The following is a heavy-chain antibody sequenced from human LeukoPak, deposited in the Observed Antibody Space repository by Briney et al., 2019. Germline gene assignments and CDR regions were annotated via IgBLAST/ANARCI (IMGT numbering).Heavy chain of an antibody. Sequence: ASVKVSCKASGYTFTDYAMNWVRQAPGQGLEWMGWINPNSGDTNYAQKFQGRVTMTRDTSINTAYMELSRLRSDDTAVYYCARDRSLAPGRSYGRGHFDYWGQGTLVTVSS. CDR2: INPNSGDT. V-gene: IGHV1-2*02. CDR3: ARDRSLAPGRSYGRGHFDY. J-gene: IGHJ4*02. D-gene: IGHD5-18*01. CDR1: GYTFTDYA.